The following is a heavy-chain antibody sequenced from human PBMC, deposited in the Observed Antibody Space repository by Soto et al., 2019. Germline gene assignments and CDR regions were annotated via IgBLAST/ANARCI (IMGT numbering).Heavy chain of an antibody. CDR3: TRRGWQSANWFDP. Sequence: QVQLVQSGATVKPPGPSVKAPCKPSGGTFNIFSIDWVRQAPGQGFEGMGGIIPMSGRPNYAQRFQGRVTFSADKSTNTVYMEVNSLTYEDTAVYYCTRRGWQSANWFDPWGQGTLVTVSS. D-gene: IGHD6-19*01. J-gene: IGHJ5*02. CDR2: IIPMSGRP. V-gene: IGHV1-69*06. CDR1: GGTFNIFS.